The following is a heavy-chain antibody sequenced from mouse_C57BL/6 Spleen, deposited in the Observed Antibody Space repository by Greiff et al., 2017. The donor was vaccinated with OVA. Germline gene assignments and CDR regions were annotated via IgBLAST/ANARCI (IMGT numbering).Heavy chain of an antibody. CDR2: IYPGSGST. D-gene: IGHD1-3*01. V-gene: IGHV1-55*01. J-gene: IGHJ1*03. CDR3: AREGSSHWYFDV. Sequence: QVQLQQPGAELVKPGASVKMSCKASGYTFTSYWINWVKQRPGQGLEWIGDIYPGSGSTNYNEKFKSKATLTVDTSSSTAYMQLSSLTSEDSAVYYCAREGSSHWYFDVWGTGTTVTVSS. CDR1: GYTFTSYW.